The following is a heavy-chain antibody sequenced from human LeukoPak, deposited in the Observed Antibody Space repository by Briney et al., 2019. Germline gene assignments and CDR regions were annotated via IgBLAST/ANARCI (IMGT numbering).Heavy chain of an antibody. CDR1: GFTFSSYA. CDR3: AKDFGFKVRGTLDY. Sequence: GGSLRPSCAASGFTFSSYAMSWVRQAPGKGLEWVSAISGSGGSTYYADSVKGRFTISRDNSKNTLYLQMNSLRAEDTAVYYCAKDFGFKVRGTLDYWGQGTLVTVSS. V-gene: IGHV3-23*01. CDR2: ISGSGGST. D-gene: IGHD3-10*01. J-gene: IGHJ4*02.